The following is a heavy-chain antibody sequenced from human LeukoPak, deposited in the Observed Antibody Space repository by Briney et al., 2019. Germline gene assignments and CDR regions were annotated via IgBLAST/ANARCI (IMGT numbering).Heavy chain of an antibody. CDR1: GITLSNYG. CDR3: AKRGVVIRVILVGFHKEAYYFDS. V-gene: IGHV3-23*01. J-gene: IGHJ4*02. CDR2: ISDSGGRT. Sequence: GGSLRLSCAVSGITLSNYGMTWVRQAPGKGLEGVAGISDSGGRTNYADSVKGRFTISRDNPKNTLYLQMNSLRAEDTAVYFCAKRGVVIRVILVGFHKEAYYFDSWGQGALVTVSS. D-gene: IGHD3-22*01.